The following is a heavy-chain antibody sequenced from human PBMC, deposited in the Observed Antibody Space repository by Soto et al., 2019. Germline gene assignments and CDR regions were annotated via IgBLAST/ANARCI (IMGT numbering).Heavy chain of an antibody. CDR1: GFTFSNYR. Sequence: PGGSLRLSCAASGFTFSNYRMNWVRQAPGKGLEWVSSISSGSTYIYYADSLKGRFTISRDNAKNSLYLQTNSLRVEDTAVYYCVRDLRYCTGASCYPNFDYWGQGTRVTVSS. J-gene: IGHJ4*02. CDR3: VRDLRYCTGASCYPNFDY. D-gene: IGHD2-15*01. CDR2: ISSGSTYI. V-gene: IGHV3-21*01.